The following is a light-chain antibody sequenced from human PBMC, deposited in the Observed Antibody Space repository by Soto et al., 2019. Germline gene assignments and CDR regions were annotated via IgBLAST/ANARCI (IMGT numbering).Light chain of an antibody. CDR1: GSNVGASYD. V-gene: IGLV1-40*01. CDR3: CSYARGRIWV. Sequence: QSVLTQPPSVSGAPGQTITMSCTGSGSNVGASYDVHWYQVLPGAGPRLLIYKNNNRPSGVPDRFSGSKSGTSASLTISGLQAEDEAHYYCCSYARGRIWVFGGGTKVTVL. J-gene: IGLJ3*02. CDR2: KNN.